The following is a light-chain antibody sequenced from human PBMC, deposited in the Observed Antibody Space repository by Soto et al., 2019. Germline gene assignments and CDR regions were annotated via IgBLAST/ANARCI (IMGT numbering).Light chain of an antibody. CDR1: QSVLYTSNNKNY. CDR2: WAS. V-gene: IGKV4-1*01. Sequence: DIMMTQSPDSLAVSLGERATINCKSSQSVLYTSNNKNYLAWYQQKPGQSPKLLIYWASTRESGVPDRFSGSGSGTDFTLSISGLQAEDVAVYYCQQYYVSPPTCGQGTKVEIK. CDR3: QQYYVSPPT. J-gene: IGKJ1*01.